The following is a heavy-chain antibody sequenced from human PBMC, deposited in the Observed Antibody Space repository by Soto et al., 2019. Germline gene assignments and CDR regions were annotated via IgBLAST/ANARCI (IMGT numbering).Heavy chain of an antibody. Sequence: EVQLVESGGGLVQPGGSLRLSCAASGFTSSSYWIHWVRQAPGKGLVWVSRISNDGSSTNYADSVKGRFTISRDNAKNTVYLQINSLRAVVTAVYYCARDTYYYDSSDHFSADAFDIWGQGTMVTVSS. J-gene: IGHJ3*02. V-gene: IGHV3-74*01. CDR1: GFTSSSYW. D-gene: IGHD3-22*01. CDR3: ARDTYYYDSSDHFSADAFDI. CDR2: ISNDGSST.